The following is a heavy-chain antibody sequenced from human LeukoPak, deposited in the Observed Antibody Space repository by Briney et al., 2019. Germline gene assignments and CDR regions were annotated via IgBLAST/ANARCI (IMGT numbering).Heavy chain of an antibody. V-gene: IGHV4-34*01. J-gene: IGHJ4*02. Sequence: SETLSLTCAVYGGSFSGYYWSWIRQPPGKGLEWIGEINHSGSTNYNPSLKSRVTISVDTSKNQFSLKLSSVTAADTAVYYCARGTGTLGSQLDYWGQGTWSPSPQ. CDR2: INHSGST. CDR1: GGSFSGYY. CDR3: ARGTGTLGSQLDY. D-gene: IGHD3-10*01.